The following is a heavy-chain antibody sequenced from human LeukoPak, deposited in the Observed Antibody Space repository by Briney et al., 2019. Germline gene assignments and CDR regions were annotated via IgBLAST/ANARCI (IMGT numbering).Heavy chain of an antibody. Sequence: GGSLRLSCAASGFTFSSYAMHWVRQAPGKGLEYVSAISSSGGSTYYADSVKGRFTISRDNSKNTLYLQMGSLRAEDMAVYYCARGYCSGGSCPLDYWGQGTLVTVSS. CDR3: ARGYCSGGSCPLDY. CDR2: ISSSGGST. J-gene: IGHJ4*02. D-gene: IGHD2-15*01. CDR1: GFTFSSYA. V-gene: IGHV3-64*02.